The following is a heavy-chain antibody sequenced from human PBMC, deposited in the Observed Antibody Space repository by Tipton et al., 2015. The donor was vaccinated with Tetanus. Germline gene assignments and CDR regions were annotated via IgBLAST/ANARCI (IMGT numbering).Heavy chain of an antibody. J-gene: IGHJ6*02. Sequence: LRLSCTVSGGSISSFYWYWIRQPPGKGLEWIAYIYQNGDANYNPSLQSRVTISVDTSKNQFSLQLAFVTAADTAIYYCARERIEAFHYHGLDVWGPGTTVIVSS. CDR1: GGSISSFY. V-gene: IGHV4-59*01. CDR2: IYQNGDA. D-gene: IGHD2-21*01. CDR3: ARERIEAFHYHGLDV.